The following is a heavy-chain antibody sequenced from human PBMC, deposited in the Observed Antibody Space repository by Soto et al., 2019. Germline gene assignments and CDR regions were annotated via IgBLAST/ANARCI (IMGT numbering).Heavy chain of an antibody. J-gene: IGHJ4*02. CDR1: GFTFTSSA. V-gene: IGHV1-58*01. Sequence: GASVKVSCKASGFTFTSSAVQWVRQARGQRLEWIGWIVVGSGNTNYAQKFQEGVTITRDMSTSTAYMELSSLRSEHTAVYYCAALRRTQNGDYFDYWGQGTLVTVSS. CDR2: IVVGSGNT. D-gene: IGHD4-17*01. CDR3: AALRRTQNGDYFDY.